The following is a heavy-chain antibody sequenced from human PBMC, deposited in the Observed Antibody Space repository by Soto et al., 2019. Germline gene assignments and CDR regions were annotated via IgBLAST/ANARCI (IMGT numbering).Heavy chain of an antibody. Sequence: QVQLVQSGAEVKKPGASVKVSCKASGYTFTSYGISWVRQAPGQGLEWMGWISAYNGNTNYAQKLQGRVTMTTDTSTSTAYMELRSLRSDDTAVYYCARDVAQAQTTVPTRRAFDIWGQGTMVTVSS. V-gene: IGHV1-18*01. CDR3: ARDVAQAQTTVPTRRAFDI. CDR2: ISAYNGNT. J-gene: IGHJ3*02. D-gene: IGHD4-17*01. CDR1: GYTFTSYG.